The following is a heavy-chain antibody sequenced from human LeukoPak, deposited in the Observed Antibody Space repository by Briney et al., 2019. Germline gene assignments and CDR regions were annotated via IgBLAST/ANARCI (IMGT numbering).Heavy chain of an antibody. J-gene: IGHJ4*02. Sequence: PSQTLSLTCTVSGGSISSGGYYWSWIRQHPGKGLEWIGYIYYSGSTYYNPSLKSRVTISVDTSKNQFSLKVDSVTAADTAVYYCARVGPYYDILNGYSRFDYWGQGTLVTVSS. V-gene: IGHV4-31*03. D-gene: IGHD3-9*01. CDR1: GGSISSGGYY. CDR2: IYYSGST. CDR3: ARVGPYYDILNGYSRFDY.